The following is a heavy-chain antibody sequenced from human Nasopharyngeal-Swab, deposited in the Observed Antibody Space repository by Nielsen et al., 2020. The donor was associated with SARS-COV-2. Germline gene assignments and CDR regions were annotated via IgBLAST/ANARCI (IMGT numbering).Heavy chain of an antibody. V-gene: IGHV4-59*12. CDR1: GCSISSYY. Sequence: GSLRLSCTVSGCSISSYYWSWIRQSPGKGLEWIGYFYYSGITNYKPSLKSRVTILIDTSKNQFSLKLKSVTAADTAVYYCAREVVGCLVDSWGQGTLVTVSS. CDR2: FYYSGIT. CDR3: AREVVGCLVDS. J-gene: IGHJ4*02. D-gene: IGHD1-26*01.